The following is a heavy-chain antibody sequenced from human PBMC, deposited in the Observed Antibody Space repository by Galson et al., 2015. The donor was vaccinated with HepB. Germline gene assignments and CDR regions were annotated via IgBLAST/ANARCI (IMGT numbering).Heavy chain of an antibody. CDR3: ARIWYYGSGSYYPFDY. V-gene: IGHV2-70*11. CDR2: IDWDDDK. D-gene: IGHD3-10*01. CDR1: GFSLSTSGMC. J-gene: IGHJ4*02. Sequence: PALVKPTQTLTLPCTFSGFSLSTSGMCVSWIRQPPGKALEWLARIDWDDDKYYSTSLKTRLTISKDTSKNQVVLTMTNMDPVDTATYYCARIWYYGSGSYYPFDYWGQGTLVTVSS.